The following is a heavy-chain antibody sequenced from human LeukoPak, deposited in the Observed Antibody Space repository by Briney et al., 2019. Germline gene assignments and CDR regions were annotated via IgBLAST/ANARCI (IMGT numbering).Heavy chain of an antibody. CDR3: ARSVGGHFDY. CDR1: GFTFSDYY. Sequence: GGSLRLSCAVSGFTFSDYYMSWIRQAPGMGLEWVSYITSNSATIQYADSVKGRFTISRDNAKNSLSLQMNSLRDEDTAVYYCARSVGGHFDYWGQGMLVTVSS. CDR2: ITSNSATI. J-gene: IGHJ4*02. V-gene: IGHV3-11*04. D-gene: IGHD3-16*01.